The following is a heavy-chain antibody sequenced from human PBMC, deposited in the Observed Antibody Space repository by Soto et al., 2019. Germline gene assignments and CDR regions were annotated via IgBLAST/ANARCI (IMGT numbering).Heavy chain of an antibody. Sequence: PGGSLRLSCAASGFTFISYAMSWVLQAPWKGLEWVSAISGSGGSTYYADSVKGRFTISRDNSKNTLYLQMNSLRAEDTAVYYCAKSRYDFWSGQKYYYYYGMDVWGQGTTVTVSS. CDR3: AKSRYDFWSGQKYYYYYGMDV. CDR2: ISGSGGST. D-gene: IGHD3-3*01. J-gene: IGHJ6*02. V-gene: IGHV3-23*01. CDR1: GFTFISYA.